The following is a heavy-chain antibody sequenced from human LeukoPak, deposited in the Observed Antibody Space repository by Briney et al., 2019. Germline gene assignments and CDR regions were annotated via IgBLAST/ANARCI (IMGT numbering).Heavy chain of an antibody. CDR2: IGTAGDT. V-gene: IGHV3-13*01. D-gene: IGHD6-13*01. J-gene: IGHJ4*02. CDR3: ARVAAAGKGFDH. CDR1: GFTFSSYD. Sequence: GGSLRLSCTASGFTFSSYDMHWVRQGTGKGPEWVSAIGTAGDTYYGGSVKGRFTISRENAKNSLYLQMNSLRAGDTAVYYCARVAAAGKGFDHWGQGTLVTVSS.